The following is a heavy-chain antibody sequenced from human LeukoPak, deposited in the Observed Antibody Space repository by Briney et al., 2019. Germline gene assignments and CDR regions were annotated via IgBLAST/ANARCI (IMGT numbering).Heavy chain of an antibody. CDR1: GGSLSSGGYS. J-gene: IGHJ4*02. Sequence: PSQTLSLTCAVSGGSLSSGGYSWSWIRQPPGKGLEWIGYIYHSGSTYYNPSLKSRITISVDRSKNQFSLKLSSVTAADTAVYYCARGADYYDSSGYSQPYYFDYWGQGTLVTVSS. D-gene: IGHD3-22*01. CDR3: ARGADYYDSSGYSQPYYFDY. V-gene: IGHV4-30-2*01. CDR2: IYHSGST.